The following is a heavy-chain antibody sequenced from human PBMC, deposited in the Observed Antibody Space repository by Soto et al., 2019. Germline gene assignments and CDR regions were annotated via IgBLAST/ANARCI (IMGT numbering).Heavy chain of an antibody. V-gene: IGHV5-51*01. CDR1: GYSFSNFW. Sequence: GESLKISCKGSGYSFSNFWIGWVRQMPGKGLEWMAIIYPGDSDTKYSPSFQGQVTISVDKSISTAYLQWGSLKASDTAIYYCARLTGTIPPVFEHWGQGTLVTVSS. D-gene: IGHD1-7*01. J-gene: IGHJ4*02. CDR2: IYPGDSDT. CDR3: ARLTGTIPPVFEH.